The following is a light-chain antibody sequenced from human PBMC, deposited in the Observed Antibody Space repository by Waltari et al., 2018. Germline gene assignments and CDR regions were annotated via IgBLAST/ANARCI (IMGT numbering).Light chain of an antibody. CDR3: QQSYSTPAT. CDR1: QSISVY. CDR2: DAS. J-gene: IGKJ5*01. Sequence: DIQMTQSPSSLSASVGDRVTITCWAGQSISVYSNWYQQRPGKAPKLLIYDASTLQSGVPSRFSGSGSGTDFTLTISSLQPEDFATYYCQQSYSTPATFGQGTRLEIK. V-gene: IGKV1-39*01.